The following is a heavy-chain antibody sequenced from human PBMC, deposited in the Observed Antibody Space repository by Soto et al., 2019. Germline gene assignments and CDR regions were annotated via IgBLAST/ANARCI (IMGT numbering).Heavy chain of an antibody. CDR3: ARDRYYYGSGSYYISWFDP. D-gene: IGHD3-10*01. CDR2: ISAYHGNT. Sequence: ASVKVSCQTSGYTFTTCGVSWVRQAPGQGREGMGWISAYHGNTNYAQKLQGRVTMTTDTSTSTAYMVLRGLRSDDTAVYYCARDRYYYGSGSYYISWFDPWGQGTLVTVSS. CDR1: GYTFTTCG. J-gene: IGHJ5*02. V-gene: IGHV1-18*04.